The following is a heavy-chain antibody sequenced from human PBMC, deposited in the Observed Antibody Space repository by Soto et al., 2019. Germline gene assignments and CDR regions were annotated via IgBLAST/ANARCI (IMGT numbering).Heavy chain of an antibody. J-gene: IGHJ4*02. Sequence: QVQLVQSGAEVKKPGSSVKISCTASGGTFSNYNFNWVRQAPGQGPEWGGAIIPIFGATNYAQKFQGRVTITADDSTSTVYLELNSLRSVDTALYCCAKWWGVIRTPTFDGPFDFWGQGTLIIVSA. V-gene: IGHV1-69*01. D-gene: IGHD2-8*01. CDR3: AKWWGVIRTPTFDGPFDF. CDR1: GGTFSNYN. CDR2: IIPIFGAT.